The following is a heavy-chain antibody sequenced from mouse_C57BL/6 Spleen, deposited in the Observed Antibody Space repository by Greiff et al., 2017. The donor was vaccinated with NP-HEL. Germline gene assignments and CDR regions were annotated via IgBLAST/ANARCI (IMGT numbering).Heavy chain of an antibody. CDR1: GFTFSSYA. CDR2: ISSGGDYI. D-gene: IGHD1-1*01. Sequence: DVQLVESGEGLVKPGGSLKLSCAASGFTFSSYAMSWVRQTPEKRLEWVAYISSGGDYIYYADTVKGRFTISRDNARNTLYLQMSSLKSEDTAMYYCTRDGIDYYGSSWYFDVWGTGTTVTVSS. V-gene: IGHV5-9-1*02. CDR3: TRDGIDYYGSSWYFDV. J-gene: IGHJ1*03.